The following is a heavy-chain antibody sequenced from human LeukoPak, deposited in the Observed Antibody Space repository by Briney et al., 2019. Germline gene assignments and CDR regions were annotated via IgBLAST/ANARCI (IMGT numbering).Heavy chain of an antibody. CDR3: ASGFSYGKVDY. J-gene: IGHJ4*02. CDR2: IYSGGRI. CDR1: GFTVSSKY. V-gene: IGHV3-66*01. D-gene: IGHD5-18*01. Sequence: PGGSLRLSCAASGFTVSSKYMSWVRQAPGKGLEWVSLIYSGGRIFYADSVKGRFIISTDNSKNTLYLQMNSLRAEDTAVYYCASGFSYGKVDYWGQGTLVTVSS.